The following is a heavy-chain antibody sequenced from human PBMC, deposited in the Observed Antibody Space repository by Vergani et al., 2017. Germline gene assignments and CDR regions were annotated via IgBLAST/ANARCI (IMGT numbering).Heavy chain of an antibody. CDR1: GFTFSDHY. J-gene: IGHJ4*02. CDR3: ARDEYYDFWSGYYSGHGDY. Sequence: EVQLVESGGGLVQPGGSLRLSCAASGFTFSDHYMDWVRQAPGKGLEWVSSISSSSSYIYYADSVKGRFTISRDNAKNSLYLQMNSLRAEDTAVYYCARDEYYDFWSGYYSGHGDYWGQGTLVTVSS. CDR2: ISSSSSYI. V-gene: IGHV3-21*01. D-gene: IGHD3-3*01.